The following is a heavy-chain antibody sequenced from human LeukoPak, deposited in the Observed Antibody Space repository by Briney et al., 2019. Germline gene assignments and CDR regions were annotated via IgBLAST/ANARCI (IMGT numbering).Heavy chain of an antibody. D-gene: IGHD6-13*01. CDR3: ARVSSSSWYVY. Sequence: PGGSLRLSCAASGLTFSSYGMHWVRQAPGKGLEWVAVISYDGSNKYYADSVKGRFTISRDNAKNSLYLQMNSLRAEDTAVYYCARVSSSSWYVYWGQGTLVTVSS. CDR2: ISYDGSNK. J-gene: IGHJ4*02. V-gene: IGHV3-30*03. CDR1: GLTFSSYG.